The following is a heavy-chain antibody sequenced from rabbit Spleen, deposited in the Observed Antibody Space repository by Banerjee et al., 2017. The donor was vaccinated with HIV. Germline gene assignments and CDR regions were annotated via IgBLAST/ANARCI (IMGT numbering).Heavy chain of an antibody. V-gene: IGHV1S7*01. D-gene: IGHD1-1*01. Sequence: QLKESGGGLVQPGGSLKLSCKVSGFDFSSYYMTWVRQAPGKGLEWTGYIDPVFGNTYYASWVNGRFTISSDNAQNTVDLQMNSLTAADTATYFCARNYVNAFDPWGPGTLVTVS. J-gene: IGHJ2*01. CDR3: ARNYVNAFDP. CDR2: IDPVFGNT. CDR1: GFDFSSYY.